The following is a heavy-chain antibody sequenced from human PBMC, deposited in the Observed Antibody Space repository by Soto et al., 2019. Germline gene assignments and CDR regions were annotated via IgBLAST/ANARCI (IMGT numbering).Heavy chain of an antibody. CDR2: XXPIFXTA. CDR1: GGTFXSYA. D-gene: IGHD2-21*02. V-gene: IGHV1-69*01. J-gene: IGHJ4*02. CDR3: AVGAYCGGDCYYYFDY. Sequence: QVQLVQSGAEVKKPGSSVKVSCKASGGTFXSYAISWVXXXXXXGXXXXXGXXPIFXTANYAQKFQGRVTITADESTSTAYMELSSLRSEDTAVYYCAVGAYCGGDCYYYFDYWGQGTLVTVSS.